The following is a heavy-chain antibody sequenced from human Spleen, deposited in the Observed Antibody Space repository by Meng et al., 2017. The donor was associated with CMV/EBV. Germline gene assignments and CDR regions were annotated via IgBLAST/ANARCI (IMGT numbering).Heavy chain of an antibody. J-gene: IGHJ3*01. CDR3: ALRYCSASDCYVYGDGDAFDV. Sequence: ASVKVSSKASGYTFSSYGISWVRQAPGQGLEWMGIINPSGGSTSYAQKFQGRATMTRDTSTSTVYMELSSLRSEDTAVYYCALRYCSASDCYVYGDGDAFDVWGQGTMVTVSS. CDR2: INPSGGST. CDR1: GYTFSSYG. V-gene: IGHV1-46*01. D-gene: IGHD2-15*01.